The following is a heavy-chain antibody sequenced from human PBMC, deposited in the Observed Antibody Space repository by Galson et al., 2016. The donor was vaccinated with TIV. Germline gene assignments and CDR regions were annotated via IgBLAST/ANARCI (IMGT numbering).Heavy chain of an antibody. J-gene: IGHJ4*02. CDR2: FDPEVGRT. V-gene: IGHV1-24*01. Sequence: SVKVSCKVSGYSLTEVVMHWVRQAPGKGLEWMGGFDPEVGRTMYAQKLQGRVTMTADTSTDTAYMELGSLRFEDTAVYYCATVAWFPGLSLDNWGQGTLVTVSS. CDR3: ATVAWFPGLSLDN. CDR1: GYSLTEVV. D-gene: IGHD3-22*01.